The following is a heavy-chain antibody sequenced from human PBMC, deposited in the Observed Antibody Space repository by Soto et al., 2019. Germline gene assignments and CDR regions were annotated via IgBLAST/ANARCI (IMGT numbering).Heavy chain of an antibody. CDR1: GGSISSGGYY. J-gene: IGHJ5*02. Sequence: QVQLQESGPGLVKPSQTLSLTCTVSGGSISSGGYYWSWIRQHPGKGLEWIGYIYYSGSTYYNPSLKSRVTISVDTSKNQFSLKLSSVTAADPAVYYCARDSRQLTQGWFDPWGQGTLVTVSS. D-gene: IGHD6-13*01. CDR3: ARDSRQLTQGWFDP. V-gene: IGHV4-31*03. CDR2: IYYSGST.